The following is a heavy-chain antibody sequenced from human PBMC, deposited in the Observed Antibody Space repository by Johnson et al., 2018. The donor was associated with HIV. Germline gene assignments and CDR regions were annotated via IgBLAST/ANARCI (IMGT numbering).Heavy chain of an antibody. J-gene: IGHJ3*02. D-gene: IGHD3-16*01. Sequence: VQLVESGGGLVKPGGSLRLSCAASGFRFSDYSMSWVRQAPGKGLEWVSTISGSGGSTYYADSVKGRFTISRDNSKNTLYVQMNSLRAEDTAVYYCAKEGEAFDIWGQGTMVTVSS. CDR3: AKEGEAFDI. CDR1: GFRFSDYS. V-gene: IGHV3-23*04. CDR2: ISGSGGST.